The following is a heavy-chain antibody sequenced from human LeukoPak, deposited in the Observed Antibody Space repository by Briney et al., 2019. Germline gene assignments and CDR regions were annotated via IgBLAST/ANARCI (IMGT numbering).Heavy chain of an antibody. CDR2: IKQDGSEK. CDR1: GFTFSSYW. CDR3: AREGQWELQEDAFDI. J-gene: IGHJ3*02. Sequence: GGSLRLSCAASGFTFSSYWMSWVRQAPGKGLEWVANIKQDGSEKYYVDSVKGGFTISRDNAKNSLYLQMNSLRAEDTAVYYCAREGQWELQEDAFDIWGQGTMVTVSS. D-gene: IGHD1-26*01. V-gene: IGHV3-7*01.